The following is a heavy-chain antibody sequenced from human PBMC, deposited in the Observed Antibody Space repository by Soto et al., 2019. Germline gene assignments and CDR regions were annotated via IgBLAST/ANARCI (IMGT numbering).Heavy chain of an antibody. CDR3: ARESGGATATLDYYYFYMDV. J-gene: IGHJ6*03. CDR1: GYTFSDCY. V-gene: IGHV1-2*04. CDR2: INPNSGGT. Sequence: QVQLVQSGAEVKKPGASVKVSCKASGYTFSDCYIHWMRQAPGQGLEWMGWINPNSGGTKYAHKFQGWVTMTRDTSIKTAYMELSRLTSDDTAVYYCARESGGATATLDYYYFYMDVWGKGTTVTVSS. D-gene: IGHD5-12*01.